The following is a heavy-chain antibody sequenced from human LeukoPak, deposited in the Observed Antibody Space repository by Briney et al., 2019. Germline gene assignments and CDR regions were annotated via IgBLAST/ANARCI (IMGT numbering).Heavy chain of an antibody. Sequence: SETLSLTCTVSGVSISSSSYYWGWIRQPPGKGLGYIGSIYYSGSTNYNPSLKSRVTISVYTSKNQFSLKLSSAAAADTAVYYCARTGPRQLIDYWGQGTLVTVSS. CDR3: ARTGPRQLIDY. V-gene: IGHV4-39*07. CDR2: IYYSGST. D-gene: IGHD6-19*01. CDR1: GVSISSSSYY. J-gene: IGHJ4*02.